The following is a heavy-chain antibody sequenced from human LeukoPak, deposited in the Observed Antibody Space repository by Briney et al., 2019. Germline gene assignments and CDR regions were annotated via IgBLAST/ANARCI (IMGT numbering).Heavy chain of an antibody. V-gene: IGHV4-4*07. CDR1: GGSISSYY. Sequence: SETLSLTCTVSGGSISSYYWSWIRQPAGKGLEWIVRIYTSGSTNYNPSLKSRVTMSVDTSKNQFSLKLSSVTAADTAVYYCARVLRLGINYYFDYWGQGTLVTVSS. CDR3: ARVLRLGINYYFDY. J-gene: IGHJ4*02. CDR2: IYTSGST. D-gene: IGHD3-3*01.